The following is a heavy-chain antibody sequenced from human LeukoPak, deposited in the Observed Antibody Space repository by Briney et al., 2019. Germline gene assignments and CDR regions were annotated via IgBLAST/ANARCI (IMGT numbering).Heavy chain of an antibody. Sequence: SETLSLTCAVSGASVSGNYWSWIRQSPERGLEWIGHLLDDGVTDYNPSLKSRVTILSDTSKDQFSLRLTSVTAADTAIYYCAKFSRWIPFKFWGQGTLVTVSS. V-gene: IGHV4-59*02. CDR1: GASVSGNY. D-gene: IGHD5-18*01. J-gene: IGHJ1*01. CDR2: LLDDGVT. CDR3: AKFSRWIPFKF.